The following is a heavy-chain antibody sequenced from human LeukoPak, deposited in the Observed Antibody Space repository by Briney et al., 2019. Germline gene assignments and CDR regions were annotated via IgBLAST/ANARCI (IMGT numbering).Heavy chain of an antibody. Sequence: GGSLRLSCAASGFTFSSYSMNWVRQAPGKGLEWVSSTSSSSYIYYADSVKGRFTISRDNAKNSLYLQMNSLRAEDTAVYYCARDLVVVAASEWYYYGMDVWGQGTTVTVSS. J-gene: IGHJ6*02. CDR2: TSSSSYI. D-gene: IGHD2-15*01. CDR3: ARDLVVVAASEWYYYGMDV. V-gene: IGHV3-21*01. CDR1: GFTFSSYS.